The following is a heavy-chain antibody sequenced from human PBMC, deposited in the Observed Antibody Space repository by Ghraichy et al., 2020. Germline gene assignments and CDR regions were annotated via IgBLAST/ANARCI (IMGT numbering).Heavy chain of an antibody. CDR1: GGSFSGYY. J-gene: IGHJ4*02. Sequence: SETLSLTCAVYGGSFSGYYWSWIRQPPGKGLEWIGEINHSGSTNYNPSLKSRVTISVDTSKNQFSLKLSSVTAADTAVYYCASIAARWGFDYWGQGTLVTVSS. V-gene: IGHV4-34*01. CDR2: INHSGST. CDR3: ASIAARWGFDY. D-gene: IGHD6-6*01.